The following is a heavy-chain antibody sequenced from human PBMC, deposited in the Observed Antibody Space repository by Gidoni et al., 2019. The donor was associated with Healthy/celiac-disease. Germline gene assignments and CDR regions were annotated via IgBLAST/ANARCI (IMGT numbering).Heavy chain of an antibody. Sequence: QLQLQESGPGLVKTSETPSLTCTVSGGSISSSSYYWGWIRQPPGKGLEWIGSIYYSGSTYYNPSLKSRVTISVDTSKYQFSLKLSSVTAADTAVYYCARQPKYSSSWYGPWGQGTLVTVSS. CDR3: ARQPKYSSSWYGP. D-gene: IGHD6-13*01. J-gene: IGHJ5*02. V-gene: IGHV4-39*01. CDR1: GGSISSSSYY. CDR2: IYYSGST.